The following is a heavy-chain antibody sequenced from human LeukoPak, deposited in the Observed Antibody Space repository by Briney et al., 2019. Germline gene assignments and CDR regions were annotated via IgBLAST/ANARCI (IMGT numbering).Heavy chain of an antibody. D-gene: IGHD3-9*01. J-gene: IGHJ6*03. V-gene: IGHV4-59*08. CDR3: ARHGPKTLRYFDWLRGYYMDV. CDR1: GGSISSYY. CDR2: IYYSGST. Sequence: SETLSLTCTVPGGSISSYYWSWIRQPPGKGLEWIGYIYYSGSTNYNPSLKSRVTISVDTSKNQFSLKLSSVTAADTAVYYCARHGPKTLRYFDWLRGYYMDVWGKGTTVTISS.